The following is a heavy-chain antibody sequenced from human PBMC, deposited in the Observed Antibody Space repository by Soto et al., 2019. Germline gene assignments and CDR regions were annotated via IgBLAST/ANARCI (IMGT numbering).Heavy chain of an antibody. CDR2: ISGSDGST. D-gene: IGHD6-13*01. J-gene: IGHJ4*02. CDR1: GFTFSSYA. Sequence: EVQLLESGGGLVQPGGPLRLSCAASGFTFSSYAMNWVRQAPGKGLEWVSVISGSDGSTYNADSAKGRFTLTTHCTKNTLNLQMRSLRGENTAGFLCAVRSSSWYFAYWGRGTLATVSS. CDR3: AVRSSSWYFAY. V-gene: IGHV3-23*01.